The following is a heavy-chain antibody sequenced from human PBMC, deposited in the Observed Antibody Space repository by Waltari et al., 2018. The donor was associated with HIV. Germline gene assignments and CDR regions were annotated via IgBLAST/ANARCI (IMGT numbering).Heavy chain of an antibody. Sequence: EVQLVETGGGLILPGGSLRLSCAASGFSGSHKFISWVRQAPGKGLGWVSVIYSGGSTFYADSVRGRFTMSRDTSKNMVYLQMNSLRVEDTAVYYCAREGYTRSSGRGNWFDSWGQGTLVTVSS. V-gene: IGHV3-53*02. D-gene: IGHD6-6*01. CDR2: IYSGGST. J-gene: IGHJ5*01. CDR1: GFSGSHKF. CDR3: AREGYTRSSGRGNWFDS.